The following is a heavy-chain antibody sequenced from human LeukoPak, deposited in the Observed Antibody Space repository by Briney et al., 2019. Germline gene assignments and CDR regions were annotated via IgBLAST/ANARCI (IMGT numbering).Heavy chain of an antibody. Sequence: GGSLRLSCAASGFTFSSYAMSWVRQAPGKELEWVSAISGSGGSTYYADSVKGRFTISRDNSKNTLYLQMNSLRAEDTAVYYCAKATVAHWYFDLWGRGTLVTVSS. D-gene: IGHD4-23*01. CDR1: GFTFSSYA. CDR2: ISGSGGST. V-gene: IGHV3-23*01. J-gene: IGHJ2*01. CDR3: AKATVAHWYFDL.